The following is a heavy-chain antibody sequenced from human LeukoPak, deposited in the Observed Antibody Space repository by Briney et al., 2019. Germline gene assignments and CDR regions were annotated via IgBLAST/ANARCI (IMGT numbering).Heavy chain of an antibody. CDR3: ARALPDFWSGYYDY. D-gene: IGHD3-3*01. Sequence: SDTLSLTCAVSGYSISSSNWWGWIRQPPGKGLEWVGYIYYSGSIYYNPSLKSRVTMSVDTSKNQFSLKLSSVTAVDTAVYYCARALPDFWSGYYDYWGQGTLVTVSS. J-gene: IGHJ4*02. CDR2: IYYSGSI. CDR1: GYSISSSNW. V-gene: IGHV4-28*05.